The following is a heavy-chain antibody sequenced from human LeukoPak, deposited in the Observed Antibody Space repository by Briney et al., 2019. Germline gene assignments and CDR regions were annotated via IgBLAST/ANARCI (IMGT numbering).Heavy chain of an antibody. CDR3: AKSTVTTKYYYYYYMDV. CDR1: GFTFSSYW. V-gene: IGHV3-7*01. CDR2: IKQDGSEK. J-gene: IGHJ6*03. Sequence: GGSLRLSCAAYGFTFSSYWMSWFRRAPGKGLEWLGNIKQDGSEKYYVASVKGRFTISRDNAKNSLYLQMNSLRAEDTAVYYCAKSTVTTKYYYYYYMDVWGKGTTVTVSS. D-gene: IGHD4-11*01.